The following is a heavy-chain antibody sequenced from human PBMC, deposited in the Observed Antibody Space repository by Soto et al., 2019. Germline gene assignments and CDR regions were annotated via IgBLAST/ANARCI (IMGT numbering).Heavy chain of an antibody. CDR3: ARGILEWLPGYGMDV. D-gene: IGHD3-3*01. Sequence: LSLTCSVSGGSLNSYGYFCGWFRQPPGKGLEWIGYIYYSGSTYYNPSLKSRVTISVDTSKNQFSLKLSSVTAADTAVYYCARGILEWLPGYGMDVWGQGTTVTVSS. J-gene: IGHJ6*02. V-gene: IGHV4-31*03. CDR1: GGSLNSYGYF. CDR2: IYYSGST.